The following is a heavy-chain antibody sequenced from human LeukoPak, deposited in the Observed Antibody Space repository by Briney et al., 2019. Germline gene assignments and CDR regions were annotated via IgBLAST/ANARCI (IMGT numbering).Heavy chain of an antibody. V-gene: IGHV1-69*06. CDR2: IIPIFGTA. CDR3: ATAPGAYYDSSGYYPQFDY. Sequence: SVKVSCKASGGTFSSYAISWVRQAPGQGLEWRGGIIPIFGTANYAQKPQGRVTMTEDTSTDTAYMELSSLRSEDTAVYYCATAPGAYYDSSGYYPQFDYWGQGTLVTVSS. D-gene: IGHD3-22*01. J-gene: IGHJ4*02. CDR1: GGTFSSYA.